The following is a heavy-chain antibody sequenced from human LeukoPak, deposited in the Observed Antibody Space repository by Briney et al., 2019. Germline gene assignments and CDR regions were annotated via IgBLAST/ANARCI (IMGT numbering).Heavy chain of an antibody. CDR2: INHSGST. J-gene: IGHJ4*02. CDR3: AAPGGYFNY. CDR1: GGSFSGYY. Sequence: SETLSLTCAVYGGSFSGYYWSWIRQPPGKGLEWIGEINHSGSTNYNPSLKSRVTISVDTSKNQFSLKLSSVTAADTAVYYCAAPGGYFNYWGQGTLVTVSS. V-gene: IGHV4-34*01. D-gene: IGHD3-16*01.